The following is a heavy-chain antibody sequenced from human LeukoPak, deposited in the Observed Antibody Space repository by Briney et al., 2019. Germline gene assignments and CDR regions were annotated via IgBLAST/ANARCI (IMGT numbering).Heavy chain of an antibody. CDR2: ISSSRTT. CDR1: SDSITSYY. CDR3: ARSDWYLNLDY. J-gene: IGHJ4*02. D-gene: IGHD6-19*01. V-gene: IGHV4-59*01. Sequence: SATLSLTCTVSSDSITSYYWNWIRQPPGKGLEWIGYISSSRTTNYNPSLKSRVTISIDTSKNQFSLRLSSVNAADTAVYYCARSDWYLNLDYRGQGTLVTVSP.